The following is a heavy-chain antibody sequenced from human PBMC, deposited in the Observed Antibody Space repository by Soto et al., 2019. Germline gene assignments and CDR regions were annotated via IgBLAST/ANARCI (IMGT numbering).Heavy chain of an antibody. J-gene: IGHJ6*02. CDR3: AREDDGGDRDYYGLDV. CDR2: VHFSRRV. D-gene: IGHD2-21*02. CDR1: GGSISFDHYH. V-gene: IGHV4-30-4*01. Sequence: QVQLQQSGPGLVKPSQTLSLTCTVSGGSISFDHYHWTWIRQPPGKGLEWIGYVHFSRRVLYNPSLQRRVSISVDTSKNQFSLKLSSVTAADTAVYFCAREDDGGDRDYYGLDVWGQGTTVTVSS.